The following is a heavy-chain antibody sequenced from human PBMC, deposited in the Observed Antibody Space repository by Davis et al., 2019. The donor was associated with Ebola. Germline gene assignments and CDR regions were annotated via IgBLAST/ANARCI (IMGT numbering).Heavy chain of an antibody. CDR3: ARDRYSDGSGYFFEQSH. Sequence: SVKVSCKASGGTFSSYTITWVRQAPGQGLEWMGWVIPVFGTTNYAQKFQGRVTMTRDTSTSTAYMELSSLRSEDTAVYYCARDRYSDGSGYFFEQSHWGQGTLVTVSS. J-gene: IGHJ4*02. D-gene: IGHD3-22*01. CDR1: GGTFSSYT. CDR2: VIPVFGTT. V-gene: IGHV1-69*05.